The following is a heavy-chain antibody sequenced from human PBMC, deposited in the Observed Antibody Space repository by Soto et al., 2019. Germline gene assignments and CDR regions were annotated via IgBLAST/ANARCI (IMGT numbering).Heavy chain of an antibody. CDR3: EARGRRADLDY. D-gene: IGHD3-16*01. CDR1: GFTFSSYA. J-gene: IGHJ4*02. Sequence: GGSLRLSCAASGFTFSSYAMHWVRQAPGKGLEWVAVISYDGSNKYYADSVKGRFTISRDNSKNTLYLQMNSLRAEDTAVYYCEARGRRADLDYWGQGTLVTVSS. CDR2: ISYDGSNK. V-gene: IGHV3-30-3*01.